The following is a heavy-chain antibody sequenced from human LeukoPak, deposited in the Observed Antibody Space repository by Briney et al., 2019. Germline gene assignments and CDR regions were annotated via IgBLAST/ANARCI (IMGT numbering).Heavy chain of an antibody. CDR2: ILYDGSNK. V-gene: IGHV3-30*02. D-gene: IGHD3-22*01. Sequence: GSLRLSCAASGFTFSSYGMHWVRQAPGKGLEWVAFILYDGSNKYYADSVKGRFTISRDNSKNTLYLQMNSLRAEDTAVYYCAKDYSLKSSSGLFDYWGQGTLVTVSS. J-gene: IGHJ4*02. CDR1: GFTFSSYG. CDR3: AKDYSLKSSSGLFDY.